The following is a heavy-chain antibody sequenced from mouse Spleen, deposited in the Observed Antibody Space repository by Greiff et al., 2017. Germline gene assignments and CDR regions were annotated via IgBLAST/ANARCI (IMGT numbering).Heavy chain of an antibody. CDR3: ARHDGNSAWFAY. CDR2: ISSGGSYT. CDR1: GFTFSSYA. D-gene: IGHD2-3*01. Sequence: EVMLVESGGGLVKPGGSLKLSCAASGFTFSSYAMSWVRQTPEKRLEWVATISSGGSYTYYPDSVKGRFTISRDNAKNTLYLQMSSLRSEDTAMYYCARHDGNSAWFAYWGQGTLVTVSA. V-gene: IGHV5-9-1*01. J-gene: IGHJ3*01.